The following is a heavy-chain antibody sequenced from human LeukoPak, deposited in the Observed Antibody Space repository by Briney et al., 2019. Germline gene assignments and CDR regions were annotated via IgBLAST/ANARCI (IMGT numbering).Heavy chain of an antibody. CDR2: ISNSGSSV. V-gene: IGHV3-11*01. J-gene: IGHJ4*02. Sequence: GGSLRLSCAASGFTFSDYYMSWIRQAPGKGLEWLSYISNSGSSVYYADSVKGRFTISRDNAENSLYLQMNSLRAEDTAVYYCAKDMGPYSNYPFDYWGQGTLVTVSS. CDR3: AKDMGPYSNYPFDY. CDR1: GFTFSDYY. D-gene: IGHD4-11*01.